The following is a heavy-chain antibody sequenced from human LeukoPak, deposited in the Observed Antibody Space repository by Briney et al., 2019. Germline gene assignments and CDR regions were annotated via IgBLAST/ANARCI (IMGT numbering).Heavy chain of an antibody. CDR1: GGSISSYY. D-gene: IGHD2-2*01. Sequence: SETLSLTCTVFGGSISSYYWSWIRQPPGKGLEWIGYIYYSGSTNYNPSLKSRVTISVDTSKNQFSLKLSSVNAADTAVYYCARAQRVPRVDYWGQGTLVTVSS. J-gene: IGHJ4*02. V-gene: IGHV4-59*01. CDR3: ARAQRVPRVDY. CDR2: IYYSGST.